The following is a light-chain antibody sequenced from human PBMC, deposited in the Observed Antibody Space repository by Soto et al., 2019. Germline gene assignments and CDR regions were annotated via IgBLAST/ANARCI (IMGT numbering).Light chain of an antibody. CDR2: GNT. V-gene: IGLV1-40*01. Sequence: QSVLTQPPSVSGTPGQRVTISCTGSSSNIGAGYDVPWYQQLPGRAPKLLIYGNTNRPSGVPDRFSGSKSGTSASLAITGLKAEYEADYYCLSFDSSLSVVFGGGTKLTVL. CDR3: LSFDSSLSVV. J-gene: IGLJ2*01. CDR1: SSNIGAGYD.